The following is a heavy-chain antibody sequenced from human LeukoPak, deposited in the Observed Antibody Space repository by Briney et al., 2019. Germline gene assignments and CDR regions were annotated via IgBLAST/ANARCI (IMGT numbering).Heavy chain of an antibody. D-gene: IGHD3-10*01. CDR2: ISGSGGST. J-gene: IGHJ4*02. Sequence: GGSLRLSCAASGFTFSSYWMSWVRQAPGKGLEWVSAISGSGGSTYYADSVKGRFTISRDNSKNTLYLQMNSLRAEDAAVYYCAKDGSGSLFDYWGQGTLVTVSS. CDR3: AKDGSGSLFDY. V-gene: IGHV3-23*01. CDR1: GFTFSSYW.